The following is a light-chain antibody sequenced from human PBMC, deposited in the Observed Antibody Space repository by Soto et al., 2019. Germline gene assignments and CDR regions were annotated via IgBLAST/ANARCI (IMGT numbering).Light chain of an antibody. Sequence: QSVLTQPASVSGSPGQSITISCTGTSSDVGGYNSVSWYRQYPGKAPKLIIFDVTDRPSGISTRFSGSKSGNTASLTISGLQAEDEAVFYCTSYTGSSTTVFGTGTKLTVL. J-gene: IGLJ1*01. CDR1: SSDVGGYNS. CDR3: TSYTGSSTTV. V-gene: IGLV2-14*01. CDR2: DVT.